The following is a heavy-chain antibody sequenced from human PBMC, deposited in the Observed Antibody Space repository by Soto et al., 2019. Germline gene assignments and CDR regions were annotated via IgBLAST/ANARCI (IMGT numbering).Heavy chain of an antibody. CDR1: EFTFSSYG. V-gene: IGHV3-33*01. CDR3: AREDYGSGSFDY. Sequence: QVQLVESGGGVVQPGRSLRLSCAASEFTFSSYGMHWVRQAPGKGLEWVAVIWYDGSNKYYADSVKGRFTISRDNSKNTLYLQMNSLRAEDTAVYYCAREDYGSGSFDYWGQGTVVTVSS. CDR2: IWYDGSNK. D-gene: IGHD3-10*01. J-gene: IGHJ4*02.